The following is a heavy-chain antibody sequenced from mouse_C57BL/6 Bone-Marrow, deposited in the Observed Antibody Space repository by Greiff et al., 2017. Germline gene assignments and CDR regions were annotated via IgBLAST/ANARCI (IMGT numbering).Heavy chain of an antibody. Sequence: VQLQQSGPELVKPGDSVKISCTASGYSFTGYFMNWVMQSHGKSLEWIGRINPYNGDTFYNQKFKGKATLTVDKSSSTAHMELQSLHSEDSAVYYCARYRFYAMDYWGQGTSVTVSS. CDR3: ARYRFYAMDY. V-gene: IGHV1-20*01. CDR2: INPYNGDT. CDR1: GYSFTGYF. J-gene: IGHJ4*01.